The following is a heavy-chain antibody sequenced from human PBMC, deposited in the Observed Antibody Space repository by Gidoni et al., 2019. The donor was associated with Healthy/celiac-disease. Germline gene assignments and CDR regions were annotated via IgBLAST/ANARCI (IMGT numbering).Heavy chain of an antibody. Sequence: QVQLQQWGAGLLKPSETLALTCAVHGGSFSGYYWSWIRQPPGKGLEWFGEINHSGRTSYNPFLKSRVTISVDTSKNQFSLKLSSVTAADTAVYYCARAALDMVRGVTHFDYWGQGTLVTVSS. CDR3: ARAALDMVRGVTHFDY. D-gene: IGHD3-10*01. J-gene: IGHJ4*02. V-gene: IGHV4-34*01. CDR2: INHSGRT. CDR1: GGSFSGYY.